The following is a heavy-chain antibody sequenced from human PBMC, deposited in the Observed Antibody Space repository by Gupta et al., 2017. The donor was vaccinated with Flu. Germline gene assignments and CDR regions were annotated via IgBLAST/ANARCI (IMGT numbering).Heavy chain of an antibody. CDR1: GFTVSSNY. CDR2: IYSGGST. J-gene: IGHJ4*02. CDR3: ARDGSGWSTPY. Sequence: EVQLVESGGGLVQPGGSLRLSCAASGFTVSSNYMSWVRQAPGKGLEWVSVIYSGGSTYYADSVKCRFTISRHNLKNTLYLQMNSLRAEDTALYYCARDGSGWSTPYWGQGTLVTVSS. V-gene: IGHV3-53*04. D-gene: IGHD6-19*01.